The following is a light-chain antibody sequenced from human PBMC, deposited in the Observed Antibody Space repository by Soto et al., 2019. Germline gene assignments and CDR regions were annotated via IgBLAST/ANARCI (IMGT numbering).Light chain of an antibody. CDR2: GAS. CDR3: PQYSVLPPT. V-gene: IGKV3-20*01. Sequence: EIVLTQSPGTLSLSPGERATLSCRASQSVSARYVAWYQRKPGQAPRLLIYGASNRATDIPVRFSASASGTCFTLTLNSLDPEDASVYIRPQYSVLPPTFGLGTKVEFQ. J-gene: IGKJ1*01. CDR1: QSVSARY.